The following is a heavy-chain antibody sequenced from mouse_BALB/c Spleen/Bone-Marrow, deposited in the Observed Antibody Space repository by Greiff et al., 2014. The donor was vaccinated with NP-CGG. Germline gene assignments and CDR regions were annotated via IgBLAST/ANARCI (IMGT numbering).Heavy chain of an antibody. Sequence: EVQLPQSGPVLARPGASVKMSCKASGYTFTSYWMHWVKQRPGQGLEWIGAIYPGNSDTSYNQKFKGKAKLTAVTSTSTAYMELSSQTNEDSAVYYGTRGSTRVGATRAMDYWGQGTSVTVSS. CDR1: GYTFTSYW. CDR3: TRGSTRVGATRAMDY. J-gene: IGHJ4*01. D-gene: IGHD1-1*01. V-gene: IGHV1-5*01. CDR2: IYPGNSDT.